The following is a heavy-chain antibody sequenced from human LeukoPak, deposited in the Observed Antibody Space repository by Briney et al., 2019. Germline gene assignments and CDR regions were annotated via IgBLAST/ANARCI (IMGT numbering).Heavy chain of an antibody. J-gene: IGHJ4*02. CDR2: ISSSSSYI. CDR3: ARDHSSSEGY. Sequence: PGGSLRLSCAASGFTFSSYSMNWVRQAPGKGLEWDSSISSSSSYIYYADSVRGRFTISRDNAKNSLYLQMNSLRAEDTAVYYCARDHSSSEGYWGQGTLVTVSS. CDR1: GFTFSSYS. V-gene: IGHV3-21*01. D-gene: IGHD6-13*01.